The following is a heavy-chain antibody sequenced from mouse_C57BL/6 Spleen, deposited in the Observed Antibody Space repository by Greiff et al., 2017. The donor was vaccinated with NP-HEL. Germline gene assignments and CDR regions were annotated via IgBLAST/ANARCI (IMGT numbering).Heavy chain of an antibody. CDR3: ARSDYSNYGAMDY. D-gene: IGHD2-5*01. V-gene: IGHV1-55*01. J-gene: IGHJ4*01. CDR1: GYTFTSYW. Sequence: QVQLQQPGAELVKPGASVTMSCKASGYTFTSYWITWVKQRPGQGLEWIGDIYPGSGSTNYNEKFKSKATLTVDTSSSTAYMQLSSLTSEDSAVYYCARSDYSNYGAMDYWGQGTSVTVSS. CDR2: IYPGSGST.